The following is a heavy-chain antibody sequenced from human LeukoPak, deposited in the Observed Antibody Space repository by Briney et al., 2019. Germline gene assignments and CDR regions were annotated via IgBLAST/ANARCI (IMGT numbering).Heavy chain of an antibody. V-gene: IGHV4-4*02. J-gene: IGHJ4*02. D-gene: IGHD6-19*01. CDR2: IYHSGGT. CDR1: GGSISSSNW. CDR3: AREDGGSGWYLDY. Sequence: SETLSLTCAVSGGSISSSNWWSWVRQPPGEGLEWIGEIYHSGGTNYNPSLKSRVTISVDKSKNQFSLKLSSVTAADTAVYYCAREDGGSGWYLDYWGQGTLVTVSS.